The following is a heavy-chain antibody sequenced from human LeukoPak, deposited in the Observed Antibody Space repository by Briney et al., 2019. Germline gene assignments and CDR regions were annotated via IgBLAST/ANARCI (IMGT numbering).Heavy chain of an antibody. Sequence: NPSETLSLTCAVSGGSITNSRYHWGWVRQPPGKGLEWMASIYHTGSTYYNSSLKSRVTISVDTSKNQFSLELTSATAADTAVYYCARHLMAVMDPWGQGTLVTVSS. D-gene: IGHD3-16*01. J-gene: IGHJ5*02. CDR3: ARHLMAVMDP. V-gene: IGHV4-39*01. CDR1: GGSITNSRYH. CDR2: IYHTGST.